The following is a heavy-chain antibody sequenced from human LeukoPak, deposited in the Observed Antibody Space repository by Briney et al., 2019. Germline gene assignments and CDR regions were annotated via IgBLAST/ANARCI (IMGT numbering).Heavy chain of an antibody. CDR1: GFTFSSYS. D-gene: IGHD3-10*01. CDR3: ARDGPDYYGSGSPDY. CDR2: ISSSSSYI. Sequence: GGSLRLSCAVSGFTFSSYSMNWVRQAPGKGLEWVSFISSSSSYIYYADSVKGRFTISRDNAKNSLYLQMNSLRAEDTAVYYCARDGPDYYGSGSPDYWGQGTLVTVSS. V-gene: IGHV3-21*01. J-gene: IGHJ4*02.